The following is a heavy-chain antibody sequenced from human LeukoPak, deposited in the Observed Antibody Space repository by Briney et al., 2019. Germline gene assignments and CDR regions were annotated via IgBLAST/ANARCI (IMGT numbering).Heavy chain of an antibody. CDR3: ARCPPPGWFDP. Sequence: PSETLSLTFTVSGGSISSDDYYWSWIRQPPGKGLEWIGFIYYSGSTYYKPSLKSRVTISMDTSKNQFSLRLSSVTAADTAVYYCARCPPPGWFDPWGQGTLVTVSS. D-gene: IGHD5/OR15-5a*01. J-gene: IGHJ5*02. V-gene: IGHV4-30-4*08. CDR1: GGSISSDDYY. CDR2: IYYSGST.